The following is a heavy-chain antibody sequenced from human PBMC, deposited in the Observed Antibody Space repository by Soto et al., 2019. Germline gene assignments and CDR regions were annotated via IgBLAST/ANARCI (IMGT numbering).Heavy chain of an antibody. V-gene: IGHV1-18*01. J-gene: IGHJ4*02. CDR3: AREYCTSTSCYGPDY. CDR1: GHTLASYG. CDR2: ISADSGNT. D-gene: IGHD2-2*01. Sequence: GASVKVSCKASGHTLASYGVSWVRQAPGQGLEWMGWISADSGNTYYAQRFQGSLTMTTDTSTTTAYMEVGSLRADDTAVYYCAREYCTSTSCYGPDYWGQGTLVTVS.